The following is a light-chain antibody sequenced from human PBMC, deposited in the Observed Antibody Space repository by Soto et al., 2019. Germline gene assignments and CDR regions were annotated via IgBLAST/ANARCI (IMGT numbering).Light chain of an antibody. CDR2: SND. J-gene: IGLJ3*02. CDR3: AAWDDSLNGMV. CDR1: SSNIGINA. V-gene: IGLV1-44*01. Sequence: QAVVTQPPSASGTPGQRVTISCSGSSSNIGINAVNWYQQLPGTAPKLLLYSNDQRPSGVPDRFSGSKSGTSASLAISGLQSEDEADYYCAAWDDSLNGMVFGGGTKLTVL.